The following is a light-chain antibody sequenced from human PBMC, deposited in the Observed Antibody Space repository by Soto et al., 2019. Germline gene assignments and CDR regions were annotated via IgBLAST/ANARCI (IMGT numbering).Light chain of an antibody. J-gene: IGLJ1*01. Sequence: QSALTQPASVSGSPGQSITISCTGTSSDVGGYNYVSWYQQHPGNASQFMIYDVSNRPSGVSTRFAGSKSGNTASLTISGLQAEDEADYYCCSYTTSSTLGYVFGTGTKVTVL. CDR1: SSDVGGYNY. CDR2: DVS. CDR3: CSYTTSSTLGYV. V-gene: IGLV2-14*03.